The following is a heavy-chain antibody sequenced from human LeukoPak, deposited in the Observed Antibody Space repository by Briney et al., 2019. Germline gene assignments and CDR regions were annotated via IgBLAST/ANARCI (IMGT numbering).Heavy chain of an antibody. CDR3: ARVGVYDSSRRQFDY. CDR1: GGSISSSSYY. CDR2: IYYRGST. J-gene: IGHJ4*02. Sequence: SETLSLTCTVSGGSISSSSYYWGWIRQPPGKGLEWIGSIYYRGSTYYNPSLKSRVTVSVDTSKNQFSLKLSSVTAADTAVYYCARVGVYDSSRRQFDYWGQGTLVTVSS. V-gene: IGHV4-39*07. D-gene: IGHD3-22*01.